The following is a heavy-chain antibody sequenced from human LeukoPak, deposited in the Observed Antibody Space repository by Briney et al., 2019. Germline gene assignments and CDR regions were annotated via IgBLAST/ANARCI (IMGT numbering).Heavy chain of an antibody. Sequence: PSQTLSLTCTVSGGSISSGGYYWSWIRQHPGKGLEWIGYIYYSGSTYYNPSLKSRVTISVDTSKNQFSLKLSSVTAADTAVYYCARTGYGPVTTYVSFDIWGQGTMVTVSS. V-gene: IGHV4-31*03. CDR1: GGSISSGGYY. D-gene: IGHD4-17*01. J-gene: IGHJ3*02. CDR2: IYYSGST. CDR3: ARTGYGPVTTYVSFDI.